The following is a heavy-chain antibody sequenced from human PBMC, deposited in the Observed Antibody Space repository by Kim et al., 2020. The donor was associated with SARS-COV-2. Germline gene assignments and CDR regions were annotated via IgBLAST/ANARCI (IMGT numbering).Heavy chain of an antibody. Sequence: GGSPRLSCAASGFIFSNYAMSWVRQAPGKGLEWVSSISGNTDNTHYADSVKGRFTISRDDSKNTLYLQMNSLRADDTALYYCAKHNILTYYYPSIDYWGQGTLVTVSS. J-gene: IGHJ4*02. V-gene: IGHV3-23*01. D-gene: IGHD3-9*01. CDR1: GFIFSNYA. CDR3: AKHNILTYYYPSIDY. CDR2: ISGNTDNT.